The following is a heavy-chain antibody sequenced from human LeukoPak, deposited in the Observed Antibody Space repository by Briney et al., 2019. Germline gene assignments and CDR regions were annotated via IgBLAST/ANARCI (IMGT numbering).Heavy chain of an antibody. CDR3: ARGGEEDYYYYGMGV. J-gene: IGHJ6*02. D-gene: IGHD3-10*01. CDR1: GGSISSGGYY. Sequence: PSQTLSLTCTVSGGSISSGGYYWSWIRQHPGKGLEWIGYIYYSGSTYYNPSLKSRVTISVDTSKNQFSLKLGSVTAADTAMYYCARGGEEDYYYYGMGVWGQGTTVTVSS. V-gene: IGHV4-31*03. CDR2: IYYSGST.